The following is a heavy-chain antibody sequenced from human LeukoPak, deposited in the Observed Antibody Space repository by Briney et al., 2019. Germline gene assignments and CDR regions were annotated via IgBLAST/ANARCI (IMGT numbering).Heavy chain of an antibody. Sequence: SQTLSLTCTVSGGSLFIGGSYWSWIRQHPGKGLEWLGYIYYSGSTYYNPSLKSRVTISIDTSKNQFSLKLSSVTAADTAVYYCTRDPRGNSYGLGYFDYWGQGILVTVSS. CDR2: IYYSGST. V-gene: IGHV4-31*03. J-gene: IGHJ4*02. D-gene: IGHD5-18*01. CDR3: TRDPRGNSYGLGYFDY. CDR1: GGSLFIGGSY.